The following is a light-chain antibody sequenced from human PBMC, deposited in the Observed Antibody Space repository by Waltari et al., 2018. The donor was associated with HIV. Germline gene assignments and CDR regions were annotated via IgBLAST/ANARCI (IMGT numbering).Light chain of an antibody. CDR1: SGLHVGIYR. J-gene: IGLJ3*02. CDR3: VIWHNSVWV. V-gene: IGLV5-45*02. Sequence: QTVLTQPSSLSASPGPSLSLTCTSRSGLHVGIYRIYWYLQKSGSPPQYLLTYKSDSDKRQASGVPSRFSGSKDFSANAGILLISGLQSEDEADYYCVIWHNSVWVFGGGTKLTVL. CDR2: YKSDSDK.